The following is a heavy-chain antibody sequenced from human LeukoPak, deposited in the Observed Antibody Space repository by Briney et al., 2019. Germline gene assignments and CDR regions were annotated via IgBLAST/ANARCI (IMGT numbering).Heavy chain of an antibody. CDR3: ARLSASYGSGSYYSTLDY. CDR2: INHSGST. V-gene: IGHV4-34*01. CDR1: GGSFSGYY. D-gene: IGHD3-10*01. J-gene: IGHJ4*02. Sequence: SETLSLTCAVYGGSFSGYYWSWIRQPPGKGLEWIGEINHSGSTNYNPSFKSRVTISVDTSKNQFSLKLSSVTAADTAVYYCARLSASYGSGSYYSTLDYWGQGTLVTVSS.